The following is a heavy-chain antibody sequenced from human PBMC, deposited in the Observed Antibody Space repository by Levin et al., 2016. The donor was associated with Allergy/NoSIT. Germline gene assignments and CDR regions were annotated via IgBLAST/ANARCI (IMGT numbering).Heavy chain of an antibody. CDR1: GGSVSSGTYY. Sequence: SETLSLTCTVSGGSVSSGTYYWSWIRQPPGKGLEWIGYIYYSGSTNYNPSLKSRVTMSVDTSKNQFSLKLSSVTAADTAVYYCARGTYYYYGMDVWGQGTTVTVSS. V-gene: IGHV4-61*01. J-gene: IGHJ6*02. CDR2: IYYSGST. CDR3: ARGTYYYYGMDV.